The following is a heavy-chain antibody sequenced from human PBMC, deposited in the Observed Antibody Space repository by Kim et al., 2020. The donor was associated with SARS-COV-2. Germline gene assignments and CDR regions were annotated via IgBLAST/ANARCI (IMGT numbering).Heavy chain of an antibody. CDR3: AKDPLGYNWNYPDY. CDR2: ISWNSGSI. V-gene: IGHV3-9*01. Sequence: GGSLRLSCAASGFTFGDYAMHWVRQAPGKGLEWVSGISWNSGSIGYADSVKGRFTISRDNAKNSLYLQMNSLRAEDTALYYCAKDPLGYNWNYPDYWGQGTLVTVSS. J-gene: IGHJ4*02. D-gene: IGHD1-7*01. CDR1: GFTFGDYA.